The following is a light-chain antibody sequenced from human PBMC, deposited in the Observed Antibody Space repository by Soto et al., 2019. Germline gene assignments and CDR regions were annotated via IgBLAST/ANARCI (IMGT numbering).Light chain of an antibody. V-gene: IGKV1-5*01. Sequence: DIKVTQSPSTLSASVGGRVTITCPASQSISSWLDWYQQKPGKAPKVLIWDASSLQRGVPSTFSGSGSGTEFTLTISSLQPDDFATYYCQQYKGYSTWTFCQRTKVDI. CDR1: QSISSW. CDR2: DAS. J-gene: IGKJ1*01. CDR3: QQYKGYSTWT.